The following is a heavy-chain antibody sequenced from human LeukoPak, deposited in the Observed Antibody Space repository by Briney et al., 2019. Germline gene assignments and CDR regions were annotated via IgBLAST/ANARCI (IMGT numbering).Heavy chain of an antibody. J-gene: IGHJ6*02. D-gene: IGHD4-11*01. CDR1: GYSFTSYW. CDR3: ARLVTTYGMDV. CDR2: IYPGDADT. V-gene: IGHV5-51*01. Sequence: GESLKISCQGSGYSFTSYWIGWVRQLPGKGLEWIGIIYPGDADTRYRPSFQGQVTISADKSISTAYLQWSSLKASDTAMYYCARLVTTYGMDVWGQGTTVTVSS.